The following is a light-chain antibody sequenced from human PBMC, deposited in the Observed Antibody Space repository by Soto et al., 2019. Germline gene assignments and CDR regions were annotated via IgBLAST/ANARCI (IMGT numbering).Light chain of an antibody. CDR3: QSYDATNQV. CDR2: EDN. Sequence: NFMLTQPHSVSESPGKTVIISCTRSSGSIASNYVQWYQQRPGSSPTTVIYEDNQRPSGVPDRFSGSIDSSSNSASLTISGLETEDAADYFCQSYDATNQVFGGGTKVTLL. J-gene: IGLJ3*02. CDR1: SGSIASNY. V-gene: IGLV6-57*01.